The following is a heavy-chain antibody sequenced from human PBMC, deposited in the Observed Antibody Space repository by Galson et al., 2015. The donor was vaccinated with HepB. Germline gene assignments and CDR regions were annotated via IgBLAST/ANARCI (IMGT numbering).Heavy chain of an antibody. CDR3: ARDVAVAVLGSFDF. V-gene: IGHV3-7*01. CDR1: GFTFSSYW. CDR2: INQDGSDK. Sequence: SLRLSCAASGFTFSSYWMSWVRQTPGKGLEWVANINQDGSDKYYVDSVKGRFTISRDNAKNSLYLQLNSLRAEDTAMHYCARDVAVAVLGSFDFWGQGTVVTVSS. J-gene: IGHJ3*01. D-gene: IGHD6-19*01.